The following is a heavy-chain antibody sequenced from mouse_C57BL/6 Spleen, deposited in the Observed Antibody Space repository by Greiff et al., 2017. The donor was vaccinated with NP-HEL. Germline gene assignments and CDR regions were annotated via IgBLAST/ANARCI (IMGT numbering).Heavy chain of an antibody. CDR2: INPNNGGT. D-gene: IGHD4-1*01. J-gene: IGHJ2*01. CDR1: GYTFTDYY. Sequence: EVQLQQSGPELVKPGASVKISCKASGYTFTDYYMNWVKQSHGKSLEWIGDINPNNGGTSYNQKFKGKATLTVDKSSSTAYMELRSLTSEDSAVYYCASSPGFDYWGQGTTLTVSS. V-gene: IGHV1-26*01. CDR3: ASSPGFDY.